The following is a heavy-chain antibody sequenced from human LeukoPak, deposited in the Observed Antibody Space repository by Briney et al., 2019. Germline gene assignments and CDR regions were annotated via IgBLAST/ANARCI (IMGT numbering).Heavy chain of an antibody. Sequence: GGSLRLSCAASGFTFSSYAMSWVRQAPGKGLEWVSAISGSGGSTYYADSVKGRFTISRDDSKNTLYLQMNSLRAEDTAVYYCAKPAAPYDILTGYSHWGQGTLVTVSS. J-gene: IGHJ4*02. CDR2: ISGSGGST. CDR1: GFTFSSYA. D-gene: IGHD3-9*01. V-gene: IGHV3-23*01. CDR3: AKPAAPYDILTGYSH.